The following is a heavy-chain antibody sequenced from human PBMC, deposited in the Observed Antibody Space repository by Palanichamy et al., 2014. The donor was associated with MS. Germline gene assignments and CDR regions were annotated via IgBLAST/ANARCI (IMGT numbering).Heavy chain of an antibody. Sequence: QVLLQQSGIEVKSPGASVRVSCKTSGYSFKTYGVNWVRQAPGQGLEWMGWISAYNGDTNIAPKFQGRLTMTTEVTTSTVYMDLNSLTSDDTATYYCARDHTRGWGTESYADYWGQGTLVTVSS. V-gene: IGHV1-18*01. CDR1: GYSFKTYG. CDR3: ARDHTRGWGTESYADY. J-gene: IGHJ4*02. CDR2: ISAYNGDT. D-gene: IGHD2-2*01.